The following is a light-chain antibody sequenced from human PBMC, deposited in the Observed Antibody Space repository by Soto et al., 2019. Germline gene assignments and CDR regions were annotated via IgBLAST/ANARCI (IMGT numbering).Light chain of an antibody. Sequence: IQITQSPSTLSASVVDGVTITFRASQSISSWLAWYQQKPGKAPKLLIYDASSLESGVPSRFSGSGSGTEFTLTITSLQPDDFATYYCQKYNSYPWKFGQGTKVDIK. CDR2: DAS. J-gene: IGKJ1*01. V-gene: IGKV1-5*01. CDR1: QSISSW. CDR3: QKYNSYPWK.